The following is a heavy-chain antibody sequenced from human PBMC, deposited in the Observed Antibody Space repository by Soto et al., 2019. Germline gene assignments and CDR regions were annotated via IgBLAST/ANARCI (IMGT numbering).Heavy chain of an antibody. D-gene: IGHD3-3*01. V-gene: IGHV1-69*13. CDR1: GGTFSSYA. CDR3: AREGNYDFWSGYSRRRGCSYYYYGMDV. J-gene: IGHJ6*02. CDR2: IIPIFGTA. Sequence: SVKVSCKASGGTFSSYAISWVRQAPGQGLEWMGGIIPIFGTANYAQKFQGRVTITADESTSTAYMELSSLRSEDTAVYYCAREGNYDFWSGYSRRRGCSYYYYGMDVWGQGSTVTVSS.